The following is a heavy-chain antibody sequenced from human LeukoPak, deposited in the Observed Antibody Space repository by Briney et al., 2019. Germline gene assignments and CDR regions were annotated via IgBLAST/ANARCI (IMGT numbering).Heavy chain of an antibody. V-gene: IGHV3-21*01. D-gene: IGHD7-27*01. CDR3: DSTTGDRDY. CDR1: LFTFSRYS. CDR2: ISGSSTYI. J-gene: IGHJ4*02. Sequence: PGGSLRLSCVASLFTFSRYSMNSARQAPGKGLEWVSYISGSSTYIYYVDSLKGRFTISSDNAKNSLYLQMNSLRAEDTAVYYCDSTTGDRDYWGQGTLVNVSS.